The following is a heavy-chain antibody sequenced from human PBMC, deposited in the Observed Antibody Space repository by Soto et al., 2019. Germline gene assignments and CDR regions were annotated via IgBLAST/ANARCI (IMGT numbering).Heavy chain of an antibody. Sequence: QVQLQESGPGLVKPSETLSLTCTVSGGSISSYYWSWIRQPPGKGLEWIGYIYYSGSTNYNPSLKSRVTISVDTSKNQFSLKLSSVTAADTAVYYCARVFDDPMGNDYWGQGTLVTVSS. V-gene: IGHV4-59*01. CDR3: ARVFDDPMGNDY. D-gene: IGHD7-27*01. CDR2: IYYSGST. CDR1: GGSISSYY. J-gene: IGHJ4*02.